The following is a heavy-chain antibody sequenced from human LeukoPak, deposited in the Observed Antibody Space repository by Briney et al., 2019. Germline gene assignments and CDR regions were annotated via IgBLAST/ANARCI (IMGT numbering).Heavy chain of an antibody. CDR2: IWYDGSNK. D-gene: IGHD5-18*01. Sequence: GRSLRLSCAASGFSFSSYGMHWVRQAPGKGLEWVALIWYDGSNKYYADSVKGRFTISRDNSKNTLYLQMNSLRAEDTAVYYCARDRENDVYSYGRYYYYYGMDVWGQGTTVTVSS. V-gene: IGHV3-33*01. CDR1: GFSFSSYG. CDR3: ARDRENDVYSYGRYYYYYGMDV. J-gene: IGHJ6*02.